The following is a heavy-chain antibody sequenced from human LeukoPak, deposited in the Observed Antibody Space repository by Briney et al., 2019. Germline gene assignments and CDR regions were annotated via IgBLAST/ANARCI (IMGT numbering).Heavy chain of an antibody. D-gene: IGHD2-15*01. CDR1: GFTFSSYA. Sequence: GGSLRLSCAASGFTFSSYAMSWVRQAPGKGLEWVSAISGSGGSTYYADSGKGRFTISRDNSKNTLYLQMNSLRAEDTAVYYCARCSGGSCYSEFDYWGQGTLVTVSS. CDR3: ARCSGGSCYSEFDY. V-gene: IGHV3-23*01. J-gene: IGHJ4*02. CDR2: ISGSGGST.